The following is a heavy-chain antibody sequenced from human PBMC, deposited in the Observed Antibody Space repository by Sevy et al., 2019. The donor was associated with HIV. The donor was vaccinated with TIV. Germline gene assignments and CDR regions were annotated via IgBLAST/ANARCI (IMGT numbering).Heavy chain of an antibody. J-gene: IGHJ6*02. V-gene: IGHV3-53*01. CDR2: IHSGGKI. CDR3: AREDIVLGEDNYYGIDV. D-gene: IGHD2-15*01. Sequence: GESLKISCAASGFSVSSNYMSWVRQAPGKRPEWVSVIHSGGKISYADSVQGRFTISRDNSKNTLYLQMNSLRAEDTAVYYCAREDIVLGEDNYYGIDVWGQGTTVTVSS. CDR1: GFSVSSNY.